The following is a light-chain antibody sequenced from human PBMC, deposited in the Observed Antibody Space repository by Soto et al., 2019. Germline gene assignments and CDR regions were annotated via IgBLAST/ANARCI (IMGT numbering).Light chain of an antibody. CDR3: SSYTSSSTLV. J-gene: IGLJ2*01. Sequence: QSALTQPASVSGSPGQSITISCTGTSSDVGGYNYVSWYQQHPGKAPKLMIYEVSNQPSGVSNRFSGSKSGNTASLTITGXXXXXXXDYYCSSYTSSSTLVFGGGTKL. V-gene: IGLV2-14*01. CDR1: SSDVGGYNY. CDR2: EVS.